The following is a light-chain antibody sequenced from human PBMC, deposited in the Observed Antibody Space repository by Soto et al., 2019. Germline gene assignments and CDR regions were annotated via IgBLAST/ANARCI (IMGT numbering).Light chain of an antibody. CDR2: GAS. CDR1: QSVSNN. J-gene: IGKJ1*01. CDR3: QQYNNWPPWT. V-gene: IGKV3-15*01. Sequence: EIVLTQSPGTLSLSPGERATLSCRASQSVSNNYLAWYQQKPGQAPRLLIYGASNRATGIPVRFSGSGSGTDFTLTISSLQSEDFALYHCQQYNNWPPWTFGQGTKVDIK.